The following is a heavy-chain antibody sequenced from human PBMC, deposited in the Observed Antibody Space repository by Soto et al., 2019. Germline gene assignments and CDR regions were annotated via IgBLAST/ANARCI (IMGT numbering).Heavy chain of an antibody. CDR1: GFTFRNCD. V-gene: IGHV3-13*01. Sequence: GVSLRLSCAASGFTFRNCDIHCVRQGTGVGLEWVSAIGTAGDTYYGGSVKGRFTMSRDDAKNSCYLQMNSPRAEDTAVYYCARGYCSSTSCSYFYHGMDVWGQGTTVTVSS. D-gene: IGHD2-2*01. CDR3: ARGYCSSTSCSYFYHGMDV. CDR2: IGTAGDT. J-gene: IGHJ6*02.